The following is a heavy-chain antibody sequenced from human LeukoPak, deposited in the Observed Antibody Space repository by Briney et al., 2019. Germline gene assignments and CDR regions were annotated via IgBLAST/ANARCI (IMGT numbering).Heavy chain of an antibody. CDR3: VRNTVSGAFDI. J-gene: IGHJ3*02. Sequence: GGSLRLSCAASGFTFSSYSMNWVRQAPGKGLEWVSSISSSGAYIFYADSVEGRFTISRDNAKNSLYMQMNSLRAEDTAVYYCVRNTVSGAFDIWGLGTMVTVSS. D-gene: IGHD4-17*01. CDR1: GFTFSSYS. CDR2: ISSSGAYI. V-gene: IGHV3-21*06.